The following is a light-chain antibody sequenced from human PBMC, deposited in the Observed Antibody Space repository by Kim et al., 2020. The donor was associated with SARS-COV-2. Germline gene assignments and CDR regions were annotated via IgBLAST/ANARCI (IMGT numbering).Light chain of an antibody. J-gene: IGLJ3*02. CDR1: NIGTKS. CDR2: YDS. CDR3: QVWDSSSLRV. Sequence: SYELTQPPSVSVAPGKTARITCGGNNIGTKSVHWYQQKPGQAPLVVIFYDSDRPSGIPERFSGSNSGNTATLTISRVEAGDEADYYCQVWDSSSLRVFGG. V-gene: IGLV3-21*04.